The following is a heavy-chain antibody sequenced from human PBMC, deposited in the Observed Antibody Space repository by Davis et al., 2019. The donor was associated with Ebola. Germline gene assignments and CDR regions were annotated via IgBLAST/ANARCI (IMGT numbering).Heavy chain of an antibody. J-gene: IGHJ3*01. CDR2: ISSDSRYI. D-gene: IGHD3-10*01. V-gene: IGHV3-21*01. CDR1: GFAFNSHS. CDR3: TRDSARRELRTYDVFDL. Sequence: GESLKISCAGSGFAFNSHSMNWVRQAPGKGLDWVSSISSDSRYIFYADSVKGRFTISRDNAKNSLYLQMNSLTAEDTAVYYCTRDSARRELRTYDVFDLWGQGTMVIVSP.